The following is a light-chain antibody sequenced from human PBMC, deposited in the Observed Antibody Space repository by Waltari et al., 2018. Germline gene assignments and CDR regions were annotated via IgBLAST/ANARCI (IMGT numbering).Light chain of an antibody. Sequence: SYALTQTPSVSVSPGQTARLTCSAPELPITSASWFQQKQGPAPRLVIYEDTKRPAGNPERCSGSSSGTVATLTITGARVDDEADYYCYSSDSTGLRVFGGGTTVVVL. CDR1: ELPITS. CDR3: YSSDSTGLRV. CDR2: EDT. J-gene: IGLJ1*01. V-gene: IGLV3-10*01.